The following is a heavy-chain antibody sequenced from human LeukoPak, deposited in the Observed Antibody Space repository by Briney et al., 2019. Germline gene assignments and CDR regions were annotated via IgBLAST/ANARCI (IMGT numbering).Heavy chain of an antibody. CDR2: IKSKTDGGTT. D-gene: IGHD3-10*01. CDR1: GFTFTNAC. Sequence: GGSLRLSCAASGFTFTNACMNWVRQAPGKGLEWVGHIKSKTDGGTTTYAAPVKGRFTISRDDSKGTLYLQMNNLKTEDTAVYYCTTAYYYGSGSPDHWGQGTLVTVSS. V-gene: IGHV3-15*01. J-gene: IGHJ4*02. CDR3: TTAYYYGSGSPDH.